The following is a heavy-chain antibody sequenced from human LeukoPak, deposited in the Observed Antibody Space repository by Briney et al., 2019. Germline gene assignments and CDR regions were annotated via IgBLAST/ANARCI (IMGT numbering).Heavy chain of an antibody. D-gene: IGHD4-17*01. V-gene: IGHV3-9*01. J-gene: IGHJ4*02. Sequence: PGRSLRLSCAASGFTFDDYAMHWVRQAPGKGLEWVSGISWNSGSIGYADSVKGRFTISRDNAKNSLYLQMNSLRAEDTAVYYCARMTTVTTGQVYWGQGTLVTVSS. CDR1: GFTFDDYA. CDR3: ARMTTVTTGQVY. CDR2: ISWNSGSI.